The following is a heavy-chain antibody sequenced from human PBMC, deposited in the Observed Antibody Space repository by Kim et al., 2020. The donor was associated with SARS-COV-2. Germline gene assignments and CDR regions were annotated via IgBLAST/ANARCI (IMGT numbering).Heavy chain of an antibody. D-gene: IGHD5-18*01. V-gene: IGHV4-34*01. Sequence: SETLSLTCAVYGGSFSGYYWSWIRQPPGKGLEWIGEINHSGSTNYNPSLKSRVTISVDTSKNQFSLKLSSVTAADTAVYYCARAYRGFLGSYGSRAFGYWGQGTLVTVSS. CDR2: INHSGST. CDR3: ARAYRGFLGSYGSRAFGY. J-gene: IGHJ4*02. CDR1: GGSFSGYY.